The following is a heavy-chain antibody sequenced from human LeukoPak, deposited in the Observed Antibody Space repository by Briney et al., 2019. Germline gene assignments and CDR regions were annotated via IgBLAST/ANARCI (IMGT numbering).Heavy chain of an antibody. CDR1: GYSITSGSY. Sequence: SETLSLTCTVSGYSITSGSYWGWIRQPPGKGLEWIGSMYHSGSTYYNPSLKSRVTISVDTSKNQFSLKLSSVTAADTAVYYCARHGVLASSGSPHYYYYYMDVWGKGTTVTISS. CDR3: ARHGVLASSGSPHYYYYYMDV. D-gene: IGHD1-26*01. J-gene: IGHJ6*03. V-gene: IGHV4-38-2*02. CDR2: MYHSGST.